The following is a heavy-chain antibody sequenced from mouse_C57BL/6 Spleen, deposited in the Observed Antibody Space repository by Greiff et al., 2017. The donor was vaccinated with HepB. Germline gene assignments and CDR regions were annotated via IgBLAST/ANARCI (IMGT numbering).Heavy chain of an antibody. CDR2: ISDGGSYT. CDR3: TRDRNGYFDY. CDR1: GFTFSSYA. D-gene: IGHD1-1*02. V-gene: IGHV5-4*01. J-gene: IGHJ2*01. Sequence: EVMLVESGGGLVKPGGSLKLSCAASGFTFSSYAMSWVRQTPEKRLEWVATISDGGSYTYYPDNVKGRFTISRDNAKNNLYLQLSHLKSEDTAVSYCTRDRNGYFDYWGQGTTLTVSS.